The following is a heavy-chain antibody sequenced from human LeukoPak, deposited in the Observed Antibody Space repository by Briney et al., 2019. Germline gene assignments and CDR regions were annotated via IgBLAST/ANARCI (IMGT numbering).Heavy chain of an antibody. Sequence: GRSLRLSCAASGFTFSSYGMHWVRQAPGKGLEWVSAISGSGGSTYYADSVKGRFTISRDNSKNTLYLQMNSLRAEDTAVYYCAKGIVGATTPFDYWGQGTLVTVSS. CDR3: AKGIVGATTPFDY. J-gene: IGHJ4*02. CDR2: ISGSGGST. D-gene: IGHD1-26*01. CDR1: GFTFSSYG. V-gene: IGHV3-23*01.